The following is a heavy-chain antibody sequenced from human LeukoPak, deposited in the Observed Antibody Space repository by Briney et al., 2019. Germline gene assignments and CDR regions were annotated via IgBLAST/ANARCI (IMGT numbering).Heavy chain of an antibody. Sequence: ASVKVSCKASGYTFTSYGISWVRQAPGQGLEWMGWISAYNGNTNYAQKLQGRVTMTTDTSISTAYMELSRLRSDDTAVYYCARPRRGYSGCEGYYYDYWGQGTLVTVSS. J-gene: IGHJ4*02. CDR2: ISAYNGNT. CDR1: GYTFTSYG. V-gene: IGHV1-18*01. D-gene: IGHD5-12*01. CDR3: ARPRRGYSGCEGYYYDY.